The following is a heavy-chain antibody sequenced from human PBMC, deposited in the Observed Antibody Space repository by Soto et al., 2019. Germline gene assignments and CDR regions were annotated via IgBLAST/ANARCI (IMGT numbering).Heavy chain of an antibody. J-gene: IGHJ3*01. CDR3: ANSLYDSSGYQPLGF. V-gene: IGHV3-23*01. CDR2: ISGSSVMT. D-gene: IGHD3-22*01. Sequence: GGSLRLSCAASGFTFSSYVMTWVRQAPGKGLEWVSGISGSSVMTYYADSVKGRFTISRDNSKNTLYLQMNSLRAEDTAVYYCANSLYDSSGYQPLGFWGQGTMVTVSS. CDR1: GFTFSSYV.